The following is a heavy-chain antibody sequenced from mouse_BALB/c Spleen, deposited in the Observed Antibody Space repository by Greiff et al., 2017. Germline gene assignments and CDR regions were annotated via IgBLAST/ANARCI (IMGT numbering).Heavy chain of an antibody. D-gene: IGHD1-2*01. CDR1: GFTFSSYA. Sequence: EVKLVESGGGLVKPGGSLKLSCAASGFTFSSYAMSWVRQTPEKRLEWVASISSGGSTYYPDSVKGRFTISRDNARNILYLQMSSLRSEDTAMYYCARGYGYPYYFDYWGQGTTLTVSS. V-gene: IGHV5-6-5*01. CDR3: ARGYGYPYYFDY. J-gene: IGHJ2*01. CDR2: ISSGGST.